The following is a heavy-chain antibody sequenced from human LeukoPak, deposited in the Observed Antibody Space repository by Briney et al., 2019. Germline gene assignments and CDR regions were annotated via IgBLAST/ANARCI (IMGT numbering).Heavy chain of an antibody. CDR3: ARCGSVSYYNSD. J-gene: IGHJ4*02. V-gene: IGHV1-69*04. CDR1: GGTFSSYA. D-gene: IGHD3-10*01. CDR2: IIPILGIA. Sequence: ASVKVSCKASGGTFSSYAISWVRQAPGQGLEWMGRIIPILGIANYAQKFQGRVTITADKSTSTAYMELSSLRSEDTAVYYCARCGSVSYYNSDWGQGTLVTVSS.